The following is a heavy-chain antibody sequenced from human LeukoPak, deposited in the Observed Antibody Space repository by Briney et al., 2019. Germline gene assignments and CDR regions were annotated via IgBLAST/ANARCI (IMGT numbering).Heavy chain of an antibody. CDR3: AKDLFPPIAAAGTGLGY. D-gene: IGHD6-13*01. CDR1: GFTFSSYS. V-gene: IGHV3-30*18. Sequence: GGSLRLSCAASGFTFSSYSMNWVRQAPGKGLEWVAVISYDGSNKYYADSVKGRFTISRDNSKNTLYLQMNSLRAEDTAVYYCAKDLFPPIAAAGTGLGYWGQGTLVTVSS. CDR2: ISYDGSNK. J-gene: IGHJ4*02.